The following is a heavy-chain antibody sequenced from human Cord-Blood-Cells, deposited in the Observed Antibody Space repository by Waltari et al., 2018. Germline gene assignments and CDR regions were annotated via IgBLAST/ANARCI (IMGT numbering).Heavy chain of an antibody. Sequence: QVQLVQSGAEVKKPGASVKVSCKASGDTFTGYYMHWVRQAPGQGVEGMGGINPNSGGTSSAQKFQGRVAMTRDTSISTAYMELGRLRSDDRAVYYWAVSIWGEDGDFDLWGRGTLVTVSS. CDR1: GDTFTGYY. CDR3: AVSIWGEDGDFDL. CDR2: INPNSGGT. J-gene: IGHJ2*01. D-gene: IGHD7-27*01. V-gene: IGHV1-2*02.